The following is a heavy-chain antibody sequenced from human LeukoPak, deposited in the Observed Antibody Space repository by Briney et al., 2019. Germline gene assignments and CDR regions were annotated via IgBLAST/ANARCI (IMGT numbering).Heavy chain of an antibody. J-gene: IGHJ4*02. Sequence: SETLSLTCTVSGYSISNGYYWGWIRQPPGKGLEWIGSIYHTGSTYYNLSLKSRFTILVDTSKNQFSLKLSSVTAADTAVYYCARIVATQFDYWGQGTLVTVSS. CDR1: GYSISNGYY. CDR3: ARIVATQFDY. D-gene: IGHD5-12*01. CDR2: IYHTGST. V-gene: IGHV4-38-2*02.